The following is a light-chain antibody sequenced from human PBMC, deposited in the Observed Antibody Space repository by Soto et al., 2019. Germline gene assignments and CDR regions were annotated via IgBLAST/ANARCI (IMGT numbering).Light chain of an antibody. V-gene: IGKV3-20*01. CDR1: QSVSSSY. CDR2: GAS. Sequence: EIVMTQSPVTLSVSPGERATLSCRASQSVSSSYLAWYQQKPGQAPRLLIYGASSRATGIPDRFSGSGSGTDFTLTISRLEPEDFAVYYCQQYGSSRFTFGPGTKVDIK. J-gene: IGKJ3*01. CDR3: QQYGSSRFT.